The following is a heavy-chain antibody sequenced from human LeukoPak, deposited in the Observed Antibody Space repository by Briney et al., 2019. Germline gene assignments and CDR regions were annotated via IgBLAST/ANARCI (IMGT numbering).Heavy chain of an antibody. CDR1: GFTFTNAW. D-gene: IGHD2-2*01. J-gene: IGHJ4*02. V-gene: IGHV3-15*01. CDR3: TTVYCSSTSCAMSGNY. Sequence: GGSLRLSCAASGFTFTNAWMSWVRQAPGKGLEWVGRIKSKTEGDTADYAAPVKGRFTISRDDSKNTLYLHMNSLKTEDTAVYYCTTVYCSSTSCAMSGNYWGQGTLVTVSS. CDR2: IKSKTEGDTA.